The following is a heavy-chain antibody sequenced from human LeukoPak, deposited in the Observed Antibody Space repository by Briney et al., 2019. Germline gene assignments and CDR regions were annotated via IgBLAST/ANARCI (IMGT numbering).Heavy chain of an antibody. V-gene: IGHV3-73*01. CDR1: GFTFSGSA. Sequence: QTGGSLRLSCTASGFTFSGSAMHWVRQASGKGLEWVGRIRSKANSYATAYAASVKGRFTISRDDSKNTAYLQMNSLKTEDTAVYYCTSYYGGNPPAFDYWGQGTLVTVSS. CDR2: IRSKANSYAT. J-gene: IGHJ4*02. CDR3: TSYYGGNPPAFDY. D-gene: IGHD4-23*01.